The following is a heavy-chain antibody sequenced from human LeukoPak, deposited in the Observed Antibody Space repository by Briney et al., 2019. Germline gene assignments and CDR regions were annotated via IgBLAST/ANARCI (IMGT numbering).Heavy chain of an antibody. D-gene: IGHD3-10*01. V-gene: IGHV4-59*01. CDR2: IYYTGNT. Sequence: SETLSLTCTVSGGSISNYYWNWIRQPPGKGLEWIGYIYYTGNTNYSPSLKSRVTISVDTSKNQFSLKLSSVTAADTAVYYCARVSGYYYYMDVWGKGTTVTISS. J-gene: IGHJ6*03. CDR1: GGSISNYY. CDR3: ARVSGYYYYMDV.